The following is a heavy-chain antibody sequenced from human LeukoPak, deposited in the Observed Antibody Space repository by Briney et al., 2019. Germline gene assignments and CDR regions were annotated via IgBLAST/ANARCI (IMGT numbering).Heavy chain of an antibody. D-gene: IGHD1-26*01. Sequence: SETLSLTCTVSGGSISSYYWSWIRQPPGKGLEWIGYIYYSGSTNYNPSLKSRVTISVDTSKNQSSLKLSSVTAADTAVYYCARVVGAISLHVFDYWGQGTLVTVSS. CDR2: IYYSGST. V-gene: IGHV4-59*01. CDR3: ARVVGAISLHVFDY. CDR1: GGSISSYY. J-gene: IGHJ4*02.